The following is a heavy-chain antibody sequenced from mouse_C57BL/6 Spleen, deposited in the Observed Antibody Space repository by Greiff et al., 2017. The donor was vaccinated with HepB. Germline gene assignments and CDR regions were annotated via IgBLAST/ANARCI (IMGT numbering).Heavy chain of an antibody. V-gene: IGHV1-54*01. CDR3: ARRTNWVDY. D-gene: IGHD4-1*02. J-gene: IGHJ2*01. CDR1: GYAFTNYL. CDR2: INPGSGGT. Sequence: QVQLQQSGAELVRPGPSVKVSCKASGYAFTNYLIEWVKQRPGQGLEWIGVINPGSGGTNYNEKFKGKATLTADKSSSTAYMQLSSLTSEDSAVYFCARRTNWVDYWGQGTTLTVSS.